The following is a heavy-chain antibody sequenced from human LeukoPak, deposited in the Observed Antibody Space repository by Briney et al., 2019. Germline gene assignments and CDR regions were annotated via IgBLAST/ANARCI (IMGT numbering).Heavy chain of an antibody. J-gene: IGHJ4*02. D-gene: IGHD6-19*01. V-gene: IGHV4-59*01. CDR3: ARGSSRWDC. CDR2: VYYSGCT. Sequence: SETLSLTCIVSGASISSSYWSWIRQPPGKGLEWIGYVYYSGCTHYNPSLQSRVTISVDTSKNQFSLNLNSVTAADTAMYYCARGSSRWDCWGQGTLVTVSS. CDR1: GASISSSY.